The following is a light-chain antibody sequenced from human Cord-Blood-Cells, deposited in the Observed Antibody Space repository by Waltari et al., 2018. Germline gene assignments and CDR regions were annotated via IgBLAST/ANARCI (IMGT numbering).Light chain of an antibody. Sequence: QSVLTQPPSVSGAPGQRVTISCTGSSSNLGAGYDVPWYQQLPGTAPKLPIYGNSNRPSGVPDRFSGSKSGTSASLAITGLQAEDEADYYCQSYDSSLSVWVFGGGTKLTVL. CDR1: SSNLGAGYD. V-gene: IGLV1-40*01. J-gene: IGLJ3*02. CDR2: GNS. CDR3: QSYDSSLSVWV.